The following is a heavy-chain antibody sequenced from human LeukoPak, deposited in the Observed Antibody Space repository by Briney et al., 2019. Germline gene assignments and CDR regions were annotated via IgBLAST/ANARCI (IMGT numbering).Heavy chain of an antibody. Sequence: PGGSLRLSCAASGFTFSSYAMHWVRQAPGKGLEWVAVISYDGSNKYYADSVKGRFTISRDNSKNTLYLQMNSLRAEDTAVYYCARGVIPHDAFDIWGRGTMVTVSS. CDR1: GFTFSSYA. V-gene: IGHV3-30-3*01. D-gene: IGHD2-2*02. CDR2: ISYDGSNK. J-gene: IGHJ3*02. CDR3: ARGVIPHDAFDI.